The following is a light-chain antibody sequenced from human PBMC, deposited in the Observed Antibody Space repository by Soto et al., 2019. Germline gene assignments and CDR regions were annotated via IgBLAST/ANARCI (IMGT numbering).Light chain of an antibody. Sequence: SYELTQSPYVSVAPGQTASITCGGSNIGSKSVHWYQHKPGQAPVLVVYDDRDRPSGIPERFSGSNSGNTATLTISRVEAGDEADYKCQVWDSSSDDVVFGGGTKLTVL. J-gene: IGLJ2*01. CDR2: DDR. CDR1: NIGSKS. V-gene: IGLV3-21*02. CDR3: QVWDSSSDDVV.